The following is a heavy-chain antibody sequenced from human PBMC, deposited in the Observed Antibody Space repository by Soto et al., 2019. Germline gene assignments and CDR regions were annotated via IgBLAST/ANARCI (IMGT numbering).Heavy chain of an antibody. CDR2: IYYSGTT. J-gene: IGHJ5*02. Sequence: SETLSLTCSVSGVSITTDGYYWSWIRQHPGKGLEWIGYIYYSGTTYYNPSLKSRVTISVDTSKNQFSLKLSSVSAADTALYYCARCSLVVVPAPGFDPWGRGTLVTVSS. D-gene: IGHD2-2*01. CDR3: ARCSLVVVPAPGFDP. V-gene: IGHV4-31*03. CDR1: GVSITTDGYY.